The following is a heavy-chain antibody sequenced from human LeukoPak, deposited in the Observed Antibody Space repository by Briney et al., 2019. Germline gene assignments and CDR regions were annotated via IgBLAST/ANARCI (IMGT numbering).Heavy chain of an antibody. J-gene: IGHJ4*02. V-gene: IGHV1-18*01. D-gene: IGHD3-9*01. CDR1: GYTFTSYS. Sequence: GASVKVSCKTSGYTFTSYSITWVRQAPGQGLEWLGWISAYNGDTKYAQRLQDRVSMTTDASTTTAYMELRSLRSDDTAVYYCARLVLELPYDILTGYYLDYWGQGTLVTVSS. CDR3: ARLVLELPYDILTGYYLDY. CDR2: ISAYNGDT.